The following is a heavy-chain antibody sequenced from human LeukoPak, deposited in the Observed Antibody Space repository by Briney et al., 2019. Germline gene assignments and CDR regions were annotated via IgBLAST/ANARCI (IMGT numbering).Heavy chain of an antibody. CDR2: INPSGGST. Sequence: ASVKVSCKASGYTFTSYYMHWVRQAPGQGLEWMGIINPSGGSTSYAQKFQGRVTITRDTSTSTVYMDLSSLRSEDTAVYYCARDRWGYDILTDRTYYYYYYMDVWGKGTTVTISS. CDR1: GYTFTSYY. J-gene: IGHJ6*03. V-gene: IGHV1-46*01. D-gene: IGHD3-9*01. CDR3: ARDRWGYDILTDRTYYYYYYMDV.